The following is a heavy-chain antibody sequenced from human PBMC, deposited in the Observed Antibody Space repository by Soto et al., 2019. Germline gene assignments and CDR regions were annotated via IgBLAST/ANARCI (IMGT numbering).Heavy chain of an antibody. Sequence: HVQLVESGGGVVQPGRSLRLSCAASGFTFSSYAMHWVRQAPGKGLEWVAVISYDGSNKYYADSVKGRFTISRDNSKNTLYLQMNSLRAEDTAVYYCARGVGGSGYYLFDYWGQGTLVTVSS. CDR3: ARGVGGSGYYLFDY. CDR1: GFTFSSYA. CDR2: ISYDGSNK. V-gene: IGHV3-30-3*01. J-gene: IGHJ4*02. D-gene: IGHD3-22*01.